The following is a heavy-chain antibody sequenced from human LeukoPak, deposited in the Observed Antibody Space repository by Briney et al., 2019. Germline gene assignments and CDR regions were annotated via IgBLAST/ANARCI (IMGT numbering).Heavy chain of an antibody. CDR1: DGSLRDYF. D-gene: IGHD2-21*02. CDR2: ISYSGTT. V-gene: IGHV4-34*01. Sequence: PSETLSLTCAVSDGSLRDYFWNWIRQPPGKGLEWLGEISYSGTTNSNPSLRSRVAVSIDTSKNQFSLRLTSVTAADTAVYFCARADVNFPAYTAFFDNWGPGALVTVSA. CDR3: ARADVNFPAYTAFFDN. J-gene: IGHJ4*02.